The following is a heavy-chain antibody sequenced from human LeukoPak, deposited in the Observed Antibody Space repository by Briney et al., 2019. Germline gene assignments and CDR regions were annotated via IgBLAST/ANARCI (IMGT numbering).Heavy chain of an antibody. CDR3: ARDKGGYSGTYYGYFDY. D-gene: IGHD1-26*01. V-gene: IGHV1-2*02. Sequence: ASVKVSCKASGYTFIGYYIHWVRQAPGQGLEWMGWINPNSGGTNYAQKFQGRVTMTRDTSISTAYMELNNLRSDDTAVYYCARDKGGYSGTYYGYFDYWGQGTLVTVSS. J-gene: IGHJ4*02. CDR1: GYTFIGYY. CDR2: INPNSGGT.